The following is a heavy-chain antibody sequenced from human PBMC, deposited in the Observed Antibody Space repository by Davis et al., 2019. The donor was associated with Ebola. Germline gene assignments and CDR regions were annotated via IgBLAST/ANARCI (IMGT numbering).Heavy chain of an antibody. J-gene: IGHJ4*02. CDR2: ITVYNGNT. D-gene: IGHD1-1*01. V-gene: IGHV1-18*04. CDR3: ARAQFPTTSDH. Sequence: ASVKVSCKASGYTFTTYGINWVRQAPGQGLEWMGRITVYNGNTNYAQNVQGRVTMTTDTSTSTAYMEVGILRSDDTAVYYCARAQFPTTSDHWGQGTLVTVSS. CDR1: GYTFTTYG.